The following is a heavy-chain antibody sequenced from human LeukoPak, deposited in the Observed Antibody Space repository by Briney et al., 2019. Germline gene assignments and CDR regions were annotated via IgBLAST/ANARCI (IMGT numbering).Heavy chain of an antibody. D-gene: IGHD1-26*01. J-gene: IGHJ4*02. CDR2: IIPIFGTA. Sequence: GSSVKVSCKASGGTFSSYAISWVRQAPGQGLEWMGGIIPIFGTANYAQKFQGRVTITTDESTSTAYMELSSLRSEDTAVYYCARVARGWELLQAFDYWGQGTLVTASS. CDR3: ARVARGWELLQAFDY. V-gene: IGHV1-69*05. CDR1: GGTFSSYA.